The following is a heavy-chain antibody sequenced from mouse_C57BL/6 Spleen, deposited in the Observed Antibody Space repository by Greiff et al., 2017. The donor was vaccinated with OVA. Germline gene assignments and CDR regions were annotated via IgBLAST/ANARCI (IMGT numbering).Heavy chain of an antibody. Sequence: QVQLQQPGAELVKPGASVKLSCKASGYTFTSYWMQWVKQRPGQGLEWIGEIDPSDSYTNYNQKFKGKATLTVDTSSSTAYMQLSSLTSEYSAVYYCANYYGSSYGAMDYWGQGTSVTVSS. J-gene: IGHJ4*01. D-gene: IGHD1-1*01. V-gene: IGHV1-50*01. CDR3: ANYYGSSYGAMDY. CDR1: GYTFTSYW. CDR2: IDPSDSYT.